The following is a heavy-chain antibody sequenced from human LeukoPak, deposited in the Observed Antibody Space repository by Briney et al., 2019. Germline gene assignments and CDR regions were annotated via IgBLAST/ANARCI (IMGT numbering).Heavy chain of an antibody. D-gene: IGHD4-23*01. CDR3: AREGRSYGGNYDAFDI. CDR1: GGSISSYY. J-gene: IGHJ3*02. V-gene: IGHV4-59*01. Sequence: SETLSLTCTVSGGSISSYYWSWIRQPPGKGLEWIGYIYYSGSTNHNPSLKSRVTISVDTSKNQFSLKLSSVTAADTAVYYCAREGRSYGGNYDAFDIWGQGTMVTVSS. CDR2: IYYSGST.